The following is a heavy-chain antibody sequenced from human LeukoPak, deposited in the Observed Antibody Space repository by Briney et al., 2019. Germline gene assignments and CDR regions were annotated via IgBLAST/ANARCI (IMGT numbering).Heavy chain of an antibody. CDR1: GYTFTGYY. D-gene: IGHD2-15*01. CDR2: INPNSGGT. Sequence: ASVKVSCKASGYTFTGYYMHWVRQAPGQGLEWMGWINPNSGGTNYAQKFQGRVTMTRDTSISTAYMELSRLRSDDTAAYYCARDGYCSGGSCYRYYYYYYMDVWGKGTTVTVSS. CDR3: ARDGYCSGGSCYRYYYYYYMDV. V-gene: IGHV1-2*02. J-gene: IGHJ6*03.